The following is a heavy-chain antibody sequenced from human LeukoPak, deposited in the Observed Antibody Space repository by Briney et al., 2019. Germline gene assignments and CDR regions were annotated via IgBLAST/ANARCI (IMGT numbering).Heavy chain of an antibody. Sequence: GGSLRLSCAASGFTFSSYAMNWVRQAPGKGLEWVSVISGSGGTTYYSDSVKGRFTISRDNSKNTLYLQMNSLRAEDTAVYYCAKDRYDSSEGWIDYWGQGTLVTVSS. CDR1: GFTFSSYA. D-gene: IGHD3-22*01. CDR3: AKDRYDSSEGWIDY. V-gene: IGHV3-23*01. J-gene: IGHJ4*02. CDR2: ISGSGGTT.